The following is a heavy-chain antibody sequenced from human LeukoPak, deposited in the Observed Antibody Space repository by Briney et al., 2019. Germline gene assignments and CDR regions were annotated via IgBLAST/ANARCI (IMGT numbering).Heavy chain of an antibody. Sequence: SQTLSLTCAISGDSVSSNSAAWNWIRQSPSRGLEWLGRTYYRSKWYNDYAVSVKSRITINPDTSKNQFSLQLNSVTPEDTAVDYCARDYYDSSGYYVKVFDYWGQGTLVTVSS. D-gene: IGHD3-22*01. J-gene: IGHJ4*02. CDR2: TYYRSKWYN. V-gene: IGHV6-1*01. CDR1: GDSVSSNSAA. CDR3: ARDYYDSSGYYVKVFDY.